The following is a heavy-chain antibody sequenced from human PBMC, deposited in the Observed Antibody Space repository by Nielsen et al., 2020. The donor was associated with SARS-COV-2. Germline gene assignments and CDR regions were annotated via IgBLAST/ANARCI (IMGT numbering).Heavy chain of an antibody. Sequence: GGSLRLSCAASGFTFDDYGMSWVRQAPGKGLEWVSGINWNGGSTGYADSVKGRFTISRDNAKNSLYLQMNSLRAEDTAVYYCARDYYDSSGYSDYGMDVWGQGTTVTVSS. CDR3: ARDYYDSSGYSDYGMDV. CDR2: INWNGGST. CDR1: GFTFDDYG. D-gene: IGHD3-22*01. J-gene: IGHJ6*02. V-gene: IGHV3-20*04.